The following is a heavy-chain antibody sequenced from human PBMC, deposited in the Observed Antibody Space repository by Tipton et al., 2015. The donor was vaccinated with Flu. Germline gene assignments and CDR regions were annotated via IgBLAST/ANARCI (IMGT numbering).Heavy chain of an antibody. Sequence: TLSLTCTVSIGSIRSTNYFCAWIRQPPGKRLELIGSIYPSGTTYYNPSLKSRVTISADTSKSQFPLKLRSVTAADTAVYYCARLSYYDVDLKNFYFDYWGQGALVTVSS. CDR1: IGSIRSTNYF. J-gene: IGHJ4*02. CDR3: ARLSYYDVDLKNFYFDY. V-gene: IGHV4-39*01. CDR2: IYPSGTT. D-gene: IGHD3-10*02.